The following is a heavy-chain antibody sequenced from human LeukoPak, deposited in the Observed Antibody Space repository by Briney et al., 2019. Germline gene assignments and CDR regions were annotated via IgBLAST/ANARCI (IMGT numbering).Heavy chain of an antibody. V-gene: IGHV3-23*01. CDR3: AKISKPNYYGSGSYLRFPGTVDV. D-gene: IGHD3-10*01. J-gene: IGHJ6*02. Sequence: PGGSLRLSCAASGFTFSSYAMSWVRQAPGKGLEWVSAISGSGGSTYYADSVKGRFTISRDNSKNTLYLQMNSLRAEDTAVYYCAKISKPNYYGSGSYLRFPGTVDVWGQGTTVTVSS. CDR2: ISGSGGST. CDR1: GFTFSSYA.